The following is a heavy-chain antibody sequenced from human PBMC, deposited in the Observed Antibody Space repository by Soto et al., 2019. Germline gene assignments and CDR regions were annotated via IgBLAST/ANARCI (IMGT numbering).Heavy chain of an antibody. CDR3: AANCSSTSCYGMDV. CDR1: GFTFSSYA. CDR2: ISGSGGST. Sequence: EVQLLESGGGLVQPGGSLRLSCAASGFTFSSYAMSWVRQAPGKGLEWVSAISGSGGSTYYADSVKGRFTNSRDNSKNTLYLQMNSLRAEDTAVYYCAANCSSTSCYGMDVWGQGTTVTVSS. V-gene: IGHV3-23*01. J-gene: IGHJ6*02. D-gene: IGHD2-2*01.